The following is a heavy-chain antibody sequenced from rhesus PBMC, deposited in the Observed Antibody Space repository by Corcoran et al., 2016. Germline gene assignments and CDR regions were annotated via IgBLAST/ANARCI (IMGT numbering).Heavy chain of an antibody. CDR3: ASRGYNGDNTYFDY. D-gene: IGHD3-9*01. Sequence: QVQLQESGPGLVTPSETLSLTFAVSGNSLRGGNYWSWIRPPPGQGLEWIGYMNGSSGSTKYNPSLKNRVTMSKDTSKNQFSLRLSSVTAADTAVYYCASRGYNGDNTYFDYWGQGVLVTVSS. CDR1: GNSLRGGNY. V-gene: IGHV4-76*01. J-gene: IGHJ4*01. CDR2: MNGSSGST.